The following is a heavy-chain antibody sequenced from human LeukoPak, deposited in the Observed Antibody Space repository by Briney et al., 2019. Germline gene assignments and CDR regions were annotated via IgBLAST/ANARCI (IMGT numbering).Heavy chain of an antibody. CDR3: ARLPVDANFNHYGMDV. V-gene: IGHV3-7*05. CDR1: GFTFPMYW. J-gene: IGHJ6*02. CDR2: IKQDESER. D-gene: IGHD4/OR15-4a*01. Sequence: GGSLRLSCAASGFTFPMYWMSWVRQAPGKGLEWVANIKQDESERYYVDSVKGRFTISRDNAKNSLYLQMNSLRVEDTAVYYCARLPVDANFNHYGMDVWGQGTTVTVSS.